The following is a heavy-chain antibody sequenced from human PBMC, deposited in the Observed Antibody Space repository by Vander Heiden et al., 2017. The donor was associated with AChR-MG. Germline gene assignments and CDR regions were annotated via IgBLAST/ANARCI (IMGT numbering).Heavy chain of an antibody. V-gene: IGHV3-30-3*01. Sequence: QVQLVESGGGVVQPGRSLRLSCAASGFTFSSYAMHWVRQAPGKGLEWVAVISYDGSKKDDADSVKGRFTISRDNSKNTMYMKMNSLRAEDTAVDDCARDYDGADYWGQGTLVTVSS. CDR1: GFTFSSYA. J-gene: IGHJ4*02. CDR3: ARDYDGADY. D-gene: IGHD3-16*01. CDR2: ISYDGSKK.